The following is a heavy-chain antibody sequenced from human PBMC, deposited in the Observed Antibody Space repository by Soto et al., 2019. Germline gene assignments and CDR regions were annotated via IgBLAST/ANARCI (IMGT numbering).Heavy chain of an antibody. J-gene: IGHJ4*02. V-gene: IGHV4-59*01. D-gene: IGHD3-22*01. CDR2: IYYSGST. CDR1: GGSISFYY. Sequence: SETLSLTCTVSGGSISFYYWSWIRQPPGKGLEWLGFIYYSGSTNYNPSLKSRVTLSVDTSKNQFSLKLSSVTAADTAVYYCARGLRYYESSAPFAFWGQGTLVTVSS. CDR3: ARGLRYYESSAPFAF.